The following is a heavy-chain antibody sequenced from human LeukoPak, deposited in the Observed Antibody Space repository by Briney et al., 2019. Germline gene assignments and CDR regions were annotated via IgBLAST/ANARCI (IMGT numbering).Heavy chain of an antibody. Sequence: GASVKVSCKASGYTFTSYDINWVRQATGQGLEWMGWMNPNSGNTGYAQKFQGRVTITRNTSISTAYMELSSLRSEDTAVYYCARGIQKRQWLVLAAFDIWGQGTMVTVSS. CDR3: ARGIQKRQWLVLAAFDI. V-gene: IGHV1-8*03. CDR2: MNPNSGNT. D-gene: IGHD6-19*01. CDR1: GYTFTSYD. J-gene: IGHJ3*02.